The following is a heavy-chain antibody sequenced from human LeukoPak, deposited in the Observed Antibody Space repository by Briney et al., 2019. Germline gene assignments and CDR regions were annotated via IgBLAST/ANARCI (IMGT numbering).Heavy chain of an antibody. CDR3: VRDLRSADY. Sequence: GGSLRLSCAASGFSFSNYWMHWVRQAPGKGLVWVSRISSDGSDTIYADSVKGRFTMSRDNAKNTLYLQMNSLRAEDTAVYYCVRDLRSADYWGRGTLVIVSS. D-gene: IGHD3-10*02. CDR1: GFSFSNYW. J-gene: IGHJ4*02. V-gene: IGHV3-74*01. CDR2: ISSDGSDT.